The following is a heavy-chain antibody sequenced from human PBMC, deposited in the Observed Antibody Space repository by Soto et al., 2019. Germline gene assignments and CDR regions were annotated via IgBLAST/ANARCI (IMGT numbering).Heavy chain of an antibody. V-gene: IGHV3-21*01. CDR2: ISSSRSYI. CDR1: PFTFSSYT. Sequence: GGSLRLSCVDSPFTFSSYTMNWVRQAPGKGLELVSSISSSRSYIHYADSVKGRFTISRDDAKNSLYLQMNSLRADDTGVYYCARGRRYGDYPIESNDAFDIWGQGTMVTVSS. J-gene: IGHJ3*02. D-gene: IGHD4-17*01. CDR3: ARGRRYGDYPIESNDAFDI.